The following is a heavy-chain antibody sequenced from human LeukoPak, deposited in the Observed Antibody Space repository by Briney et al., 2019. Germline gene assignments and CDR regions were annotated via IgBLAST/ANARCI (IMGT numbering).Heavy chain of an antibody. CDR3: AKDPIGAYGSGSYYSSSN. V-gene: IGHV3-23*01. Sequence: GGSLRLSCAASGFTFSSHAMSWVRQAPGKGLEWVSGISGSGFSTYYADSVKGRFTISRDNSKNTLYLQMNSLRAEDTAVYYCAKDPIGAYGSGSYYSSSNWGQGTLVTVSS. D-gene: IGHD3-10*01. J-gene: IGHJ4*02. CDR1: GFTFSSHA. CDR2: ISGSGFST.